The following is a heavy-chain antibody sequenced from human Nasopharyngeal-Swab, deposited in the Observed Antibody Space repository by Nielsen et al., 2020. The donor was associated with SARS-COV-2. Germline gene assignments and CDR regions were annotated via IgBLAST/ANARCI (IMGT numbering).Heavy chain of an antibody. J-gene: IGHJ4*02. V-gene: IGHV3-7*01. CDR2: IKQDGSEK. D-gene: IGHD2-15*01. CDR3: ARDVGGSPFDY. Sequence: VRQATGKGLEWVANIKQDGSEKYYVDSVKGRFTISRDNAKNSLYLQMNSLRAEDTAVYYCARDVGGSPFDYWGQGTLVTVSS.